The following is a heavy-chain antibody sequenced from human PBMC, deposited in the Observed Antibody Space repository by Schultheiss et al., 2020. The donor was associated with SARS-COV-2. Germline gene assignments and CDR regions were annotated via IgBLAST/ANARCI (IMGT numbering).Heavy chain of an antibody. V-gene: IGHV3-30*18. CDR3: AKVGGDIVVVPADMPAIPEDYYYYGMDV. CDR1: GFTFSSYG. J-gene: IGHJ6*02. CDR2: ISYDGSNK. D-gene: IGHD2-2*01. Sequence: GGSLRLSCAASGFTFSSYGMHWVRQAPGKGLEWVAVISYDGSNKYYADSVKGRFTISRDNSKNTLYLQMNSLRAEDTAVYYCAKVGGDIVVVPADMPAIPEDYYYYGMDVWGQGTTVTVSS.